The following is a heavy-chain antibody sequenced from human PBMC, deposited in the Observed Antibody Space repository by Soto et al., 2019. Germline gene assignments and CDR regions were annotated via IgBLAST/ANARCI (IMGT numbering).Heavy chain of an antibody. CDR1: GGTFSSYA. Sequence: SVKVSCKASGGTFSSYAISWVRQAPGQGLEWMGGIIPIFGTANYAQKFQGRVTITADESTSTAYMELSSLRSEDTAVYYCARVAGGWGSSWYGDAFDIWGQGTMVTVSS. J-gene: IGHJ3*02. D-gene: IGHD6-13*01. V-gene: IGHV1-69*13. CDR3: ARVAGGWGSSWYGDAFDI. CDR2: IIPIFGTA.